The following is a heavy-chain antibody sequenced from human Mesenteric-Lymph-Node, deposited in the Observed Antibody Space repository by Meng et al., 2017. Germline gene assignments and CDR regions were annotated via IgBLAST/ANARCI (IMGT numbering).Heavy chain of an antibody. CDR3: ARGPTTYFDY. CDR1: GGSISSGDYY. V-gene: IGHV4-30-4*01. Sequence: QVQLKEEGPGLVNPSQTRSLTCTVSGGSISSGDYYLSWIRQPPGKGLEWIGYIYYSGSTYYNPSLKSRVTISVDTSKNQFSLKLSSVTAADTAVYYCARGPTTYFDYWGQGTLVTVSS. D-gene: IGHD4-17*01. CDR2: IYYSGST. J-gene: IGHJ4*02.